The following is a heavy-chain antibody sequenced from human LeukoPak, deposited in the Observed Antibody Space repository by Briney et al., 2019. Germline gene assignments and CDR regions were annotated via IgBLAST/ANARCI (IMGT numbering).Heavy chain of an antibody. J-gene: IGHJ4*02. Sequence: GGSLRHSCAASGFTFSSYGMHWVRQAPGKGLEWVAVIWYDGSNKYYADSVKGRFTISRDNSKNTLYLQMNSLRAEDTAVYYCARDSSGYYYAGPDYWGQGTLVTVSS. CDR1: GFTFSSYG. CDR2: IWYDGSNK. D-gene: IGHD3-22*01. CDR3: ARDSSGYYYAGPDY. V-gene: IGHV3-33*01.